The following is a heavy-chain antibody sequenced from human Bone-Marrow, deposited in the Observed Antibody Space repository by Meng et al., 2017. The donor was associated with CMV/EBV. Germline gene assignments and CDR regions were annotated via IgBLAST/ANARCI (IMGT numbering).Heavy chain of an antibody. CDR3: RFYTAMVTGFDY. CDR1: GGTFSSYT. CDR2: IIPILGIA. J-gene: IGHJ4*02. Sequence: SVKVSCKASGGTFSSYTISWVRQAPGQGLEWTGRIIPILGIANYAQKFQGRVTITADKSTSTAYMELSSLRSEDTAVYYCRFYTAMVTGFDYWGQGTLVTVSS. V-gene: IGHV1-69*02. D-gene: IGHD5-18*01.